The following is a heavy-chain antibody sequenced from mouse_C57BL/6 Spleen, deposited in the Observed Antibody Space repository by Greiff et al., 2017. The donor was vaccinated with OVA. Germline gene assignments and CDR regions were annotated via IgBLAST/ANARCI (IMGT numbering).Heavy chain of an antibody. CDR2: IYPETGGT. J-gene: IGHJ3*01. Sequence: QVQLQQSGAELVRPGASVTLSCKASGYTFTDYEMHWVKQTPVHGLEWIGAIYPETGGTAFNQKFKGKAILTADKSSSTAYMELRSLTSEDSAVYYCTRGGTGPSWFAYWGQGTLVTVSA. CDR3: TRGGTGPSWFAY. CDR1: GYTFTDYE. D-gene: IGHD4-1*01. V-gene: IGHV1-15*01.